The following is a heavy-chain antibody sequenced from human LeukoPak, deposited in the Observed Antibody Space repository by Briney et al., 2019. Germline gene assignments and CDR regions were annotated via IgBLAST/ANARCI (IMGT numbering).Heavy chain of an antibody. Sequence: SVKVSCKASGGTFSSYTISWVRQAPGQGLEWTGRIIPILGIANYAQKFQGRVTITADKSTSTAYMELSSLRSEDTAVYYCATVVVPAAIGYWGQGTLVTVSS. CDR2: IIPILGIA. D-gene: IGHD2-2*01. V-gene: IGHV1-69*02. CDR3: ATVVVPAAIGY. J-gene: IGHJ4*02. CDR1: GGTFSSYT.